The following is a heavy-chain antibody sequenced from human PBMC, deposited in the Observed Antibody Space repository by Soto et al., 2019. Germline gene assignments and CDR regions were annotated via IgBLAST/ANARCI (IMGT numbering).Heavy chain of an antibody. CDR1: GGSIPCYY. CDR3: AREQWLVDYYGFDV. Sequence: SETLSRTFTVAGGSIPCYYWCWFRQPPGKGLEWIGYIYYSGSTHYNPSLKSRVTISVDTSKNQFSLKLSSVTAADTSVYYCAREQWLVDYYGFDVWVQGTTVT. J-gene: IGHJ6*02. CDR2: IYYSGST. V-gene: IGHV4-59*12. D-gene: IGHD6-19*01.